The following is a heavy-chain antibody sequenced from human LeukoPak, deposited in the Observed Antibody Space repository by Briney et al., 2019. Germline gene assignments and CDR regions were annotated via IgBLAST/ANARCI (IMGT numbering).Heavy chain of an antibody. J-gene: IGHJ3*02. CDR3: ARDRGYSGYDYRPAFDI. CDR2: MNPNSGNT. V-gene: IGHV1-8*03. CDR1: GYTFTSYD. D-gene: IGHD5-12*01. Sequence: ASVKVSCKASGYTFTSYDINWVRQATGQGLEWMGWMNPNSGNTGYAQKFQGRVTITRNTSISTAYMELSSLRSEDTAVYYCARDRGYSGYDYRPAFDIWGQGTMVTVSS.